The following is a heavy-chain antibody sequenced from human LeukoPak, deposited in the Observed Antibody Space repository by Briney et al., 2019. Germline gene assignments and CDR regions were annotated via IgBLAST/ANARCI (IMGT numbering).Heavy chain of an antibody. CDR3: ARRLVYGSGSYYPFDY. J-gene: IGHJ4*02. D-gene: IGHD3-10*01. CDR1: GGSISSYY. V-gene: IGHV4-59*12. CDR2: IYYSGST. Sequence: SETLSLTCTVSGGSISSYYWSWIRQPPGKELEWIGYIYYSGSTNYNPSLKSRVTISVDTSKNQSSLKLSSVTAADTAVYYCARRLVYGSGSYYPFDYWGQGTLVTVSS.